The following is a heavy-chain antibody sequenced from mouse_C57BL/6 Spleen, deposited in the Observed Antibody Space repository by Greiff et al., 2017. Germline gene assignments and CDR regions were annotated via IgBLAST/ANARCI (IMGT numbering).Heavy chain of an antibody. CDR3: ARSHYGSSSPFDY. V-gene: IGHV1-54*01. D-gene: IGHD1-1*01. J-gene: IGHJ2*01. CDR1: GYAFTNYL. CDR2: INPGSGGT. Sequence: QVQLQQSGAELVRPGTSVKVSCKASGYAFTNYLIEWVKQRPGQGLEWIGVINPGSGGTNYNEKFKGKATLTADKSSSTAYMQLSSLTSEDSAVYCCARSHYGSSSPFDYWGQGTTLTVSS.